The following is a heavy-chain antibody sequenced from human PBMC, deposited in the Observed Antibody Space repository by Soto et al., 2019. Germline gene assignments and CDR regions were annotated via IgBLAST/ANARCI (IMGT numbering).Heavy chain of an antibody. Sequence: PTLVNVTHTLTLTCILSGFSLTSNRVGVGPSRQPPGRSLDGRAASYWNEDRRRSPSLESRLITTKDTSKNQVVLTMTNMDPVDTATYYCIYRRALYDYHGLDVWGQGTTVTVSS. J-gene: IGHJ6*02. V-gene: IGHV2-5*01. CDR1: GFSLTSNRVG. CDR2: SYWNEDR. D-gene: IGHD1-26*01. CDR3: IYRRALYDYHGLDV.